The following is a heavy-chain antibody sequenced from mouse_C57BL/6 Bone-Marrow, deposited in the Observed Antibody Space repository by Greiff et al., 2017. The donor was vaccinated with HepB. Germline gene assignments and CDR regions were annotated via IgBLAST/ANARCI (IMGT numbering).Heavy chain of an antibody. D-gene: IGHD1-1*01. Sequence: EVQLVESGPGLAKPSQTLSLTCSVTGYSITSDYRNWIRKFPGNKLEYMGYISYSGSTYYNPSLKSRISITRDTSKNQYYLQLNSVTTEDTATYYCARWDGSSYPVYFDYWGQGTTLTVSS. V-gene: IGHV3-8*01. J-gene: IGHJ2*01. CDR3: ARWDGSSYPVYFDY. CDR2: ISYSGST. CDR1: GYSITSDY.